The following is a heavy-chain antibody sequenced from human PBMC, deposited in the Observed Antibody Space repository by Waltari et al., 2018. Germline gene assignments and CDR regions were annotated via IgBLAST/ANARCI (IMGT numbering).Heavy chain of an antibody. CDR2: IHPGGGDT. CDR1: GSTFTNFY. CDR3: ARDHNWGPDY. D-gene: IGHD7-27*01. Sequence: VQLVESGAELKHPGASVRVSCQTSGSTFTNFYFHWVRQAPGQGLEWMGWIHPGGGDTNYAQKFQGRVTLTRDTSIDTAYLELNGLTSDDTAIYYCARDHNWGPDYWGQGTLVTVSS. V-gene: IGHV1-2*02. J-gene: IGHJ4*02.